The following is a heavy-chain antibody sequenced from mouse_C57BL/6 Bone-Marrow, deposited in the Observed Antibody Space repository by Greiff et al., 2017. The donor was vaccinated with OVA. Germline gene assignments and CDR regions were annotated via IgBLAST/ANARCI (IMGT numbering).Heavy chain of an antibody. D-gene: IGHD1-1*01. CDR3: ARSLYYYGSSYGFAY. V-gene: IGHV1-81*01. CDR1: GYTFTSYG. Sequence: QVHVKQSGAELARPGASVKLSCKASGYTFTSYGISWVKQRTGQGLEWIGEIYPRSGNTYYNEKFKGKATLTADKSSSTAYMELRSLTSEDAAVYVCARSLYYYGSSYGFAYWGQGTLVTVSA. J-gene: IGHJ3*01. CDR2: IYPRSGNT.